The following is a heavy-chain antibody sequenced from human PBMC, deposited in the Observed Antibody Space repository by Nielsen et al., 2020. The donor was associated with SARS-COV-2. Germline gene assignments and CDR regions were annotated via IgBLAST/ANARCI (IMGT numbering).Heavy chain of an antibody. V-gene: IGHV4-31*03. Sequence: SETLSLTCTVSGGSIRSEGSYWSWIRQHPRKGLEWIGDRAYSGNTYYNPSLKSRLSIYVDTSKNLFSLRLTSVTTADTATYYGARGNGWFDPWGQGTRVTVSS. CDR1: GGSIRSEGSY. D-gene: IGHD2-8*01. CDR2: RAYSGNT. CDR3: ARGNGWFDP. J-gene: IGHJ5*02.